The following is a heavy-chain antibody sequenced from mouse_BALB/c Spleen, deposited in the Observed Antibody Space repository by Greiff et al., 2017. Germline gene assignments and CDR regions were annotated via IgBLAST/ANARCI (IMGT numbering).Heavy chain of an antibody. V-gene: IGHV1-18*01. Sequence: VQLQQSGPELVKPGASVKIPCKASGYTFTDYNMDWVKQSHGKSLEWIGDINPNNGGTIYNQKFKGKATLTVDKSSSTAYMELRSLTSEDTAVYYCTRRYYYGSSYPAWFAYWGQGTLVTVSA. CDR2: INPNNGGT. CDR3: TRRYYYGSSYPAWFAY. CDR1: GYTFTDYN. D-gene: IGHD1-1*01. J-gene: IGHJ3*01.